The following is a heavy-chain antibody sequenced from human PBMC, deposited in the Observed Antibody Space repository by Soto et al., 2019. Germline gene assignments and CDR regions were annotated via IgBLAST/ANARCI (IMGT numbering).Heavy chain of an antibody. D-gene: IGHD1-20*01. Sequence: SGPTLVNPTETLTLTCTFSGFSLTSPGMCVSWIRQSPGKALEWLALIERDDDDKYYSTSLKTRLTISKDTCKNQVVLTVANMEPADTATYYCARSIRGPRRFNGMDVWGQGTTVTVS. V-gene: IGHV2-70*13. CDR1: GFSLTSPGMC. CDR2: IERDDDDK. J-gene: IGHJ6*02. CDR3: ARSIRGPRRFNGMDV.